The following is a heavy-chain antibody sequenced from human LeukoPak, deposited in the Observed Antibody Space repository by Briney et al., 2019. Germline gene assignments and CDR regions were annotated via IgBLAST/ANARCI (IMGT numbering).Heavy chain of an antibody. D-gene: IGHD1-26*01. CDR2: INPNSGGT. CDR1: GYTVTGYY. V-gene: IGHV1-2*02. Sequence: ASVKVSCKASGYTVTGYYMHWVRQAPGQGLEWMGWINPNSGGTKYAEMFQGRVTMTRDTSISTAYMELSRLTSDDTAVYYCARDVGGSYSEAVGCWGQGTLVTVSS. J-gene: IGHJ4*02. CDR3: ARDVGGSYSEAVGC.